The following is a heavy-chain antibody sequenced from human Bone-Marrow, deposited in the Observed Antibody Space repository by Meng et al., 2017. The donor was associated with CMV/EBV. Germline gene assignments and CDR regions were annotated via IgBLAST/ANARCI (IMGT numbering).Heavy chain of an antibody. J-gene: IGHJ2*01. CDR2: IYYSGST. V-gene: IGHV4-59*01. CDR1: GGSISSYY. D-gene: IGHD2-15*01. Sequence: SETLSLTCTVSGGSISSYYWSWIRQPPGKGLEWIGYIYYSGSTNYNPSLKSRVTISVDTSKNQFALKLSSVTAADMAVYYCARARGSSWYFDLWGRGTLVTVSS. CDR3: ARARGSSWYFDL.